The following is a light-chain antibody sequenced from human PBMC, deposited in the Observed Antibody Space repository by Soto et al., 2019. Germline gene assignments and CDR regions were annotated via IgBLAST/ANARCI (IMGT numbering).Light chain of an antibody. J-gene: IGKJ1*01. CDR1: QSVITN. V-gene: IGKV3-20*01. CDR3: HQYGRT. Sequence: EIVLTQSPATLSLSPWEIATRSCRASQSVITNLACYQQKPGQSPRLVVYGASNRAAGIPDRFSGSGSGTDFTLTISRLEPEDFAVYYCHQYGRTFGQGTKVDIK. CDR2: GAS.